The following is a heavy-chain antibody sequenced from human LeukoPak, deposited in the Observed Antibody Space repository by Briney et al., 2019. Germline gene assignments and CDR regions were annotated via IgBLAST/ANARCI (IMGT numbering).Heavy chain of an antibody. Sequence: SETLSLTCTVSGGSISSYYWSWIRQPPGKGLEWIGEVYQSGSTNYNPSLRSRVTISVDKSKNQFSLKLSSVTAADTAVYYCARGGGMYYYDSSYNFYSGHDAFDIWGQGTMVPVSS. D-gene: IGHD3-22*01. CDR2: VYQSGST. CDR1: GGSISSYY. V-gene: IGHV4-59*12. CDR3: ARGGGMYYYDSSYNFYSGHDAFDI. J-gene: IGHJ3*02.